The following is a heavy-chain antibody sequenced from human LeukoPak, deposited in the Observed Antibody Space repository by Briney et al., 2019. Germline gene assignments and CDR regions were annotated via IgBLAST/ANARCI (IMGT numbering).Heavy chain of an antibody. CDR1: GGSISSSSYY. J-gene: IGHJ2*01. CDR2: IYYSGNT. CDR3: ARDYYDSSGYYPFDL. D-gene: IGHD3-22*01. V-gene: IGHV4-39*02. Sequence: PSETLSLTCTVSGGSISSSSYYWGWIRQPPGKGLECIGNIYYSGNTYYNPSLKSRVTISVDTSKNQFSLKLSSVTAADTAVYYCARDYYDSSGYYPFDLWGRGTLVTVSS.